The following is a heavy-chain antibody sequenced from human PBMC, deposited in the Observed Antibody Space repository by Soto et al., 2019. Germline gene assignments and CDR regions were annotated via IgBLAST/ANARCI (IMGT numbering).Heavy chain of an antibody. J-gene: IGHJ6*02. CDR2: MNPNSGNT. D-gene: IGHD2-15*01. V-gene: IGHV1-8*01. Sequence: QVQLVQSGAEVKKPWASVKVSCKASGYTFTSYDINWVRQATGQGLEWMGWMNPNSGNTGYAQKFQGRVTMTRNTSISTAYMELSSLRSEDTAVYYCARALGYCSGGSCYPYYYYGMDVWGQGTTVTVSS. CDR3: ARALGYCSGGSCYPYYYYGMDV. CDR1: GYTFTSYD.